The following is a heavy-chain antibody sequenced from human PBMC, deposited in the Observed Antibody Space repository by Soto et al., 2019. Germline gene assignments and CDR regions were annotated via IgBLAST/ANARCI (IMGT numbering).Heavy chain of an antibody. CDR1: GYTLTELS. CDR2: FDPEDGET. V-gene: IGHV1-24*01. CDR3: ATDALPLLRYCTNGVCHTPLDY. Sequence: ASVKVSCKVSGYTLTELSMHWVLQAPGKGLEWMGGFDPEDGETIYAQKFQGRVTMTEDTSTDTAYMELSSLRSEDTAVYYCATDALPLLRYCTNGVCHTPLDYLGKGTLVTGSS. D-gene: IGHD2-8*01. J-gene: IGHJ4*02.